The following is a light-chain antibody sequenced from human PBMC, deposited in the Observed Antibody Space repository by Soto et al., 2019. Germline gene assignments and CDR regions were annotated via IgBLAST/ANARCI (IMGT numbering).Light chain of an antibody. CDR2: VAS. CDR1: QAISSH. CDR3: QQYYSYPWT. V-gene: IGKV1-9*01. J-gene: IGKJ1*01. Sequence: ITFTQSPSPLSASVRDIATITCRASQAISSHLAWYQQKPGKAPKLLVYVASTLQSGVPSRFSGSGSGTDFSLSINSLQPEDFATYYCQQYYSYPWTFGQGTKVDI.